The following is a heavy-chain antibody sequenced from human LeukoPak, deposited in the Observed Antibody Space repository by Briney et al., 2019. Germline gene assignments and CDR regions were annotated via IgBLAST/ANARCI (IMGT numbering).Heavy chain of an antibody. D-gene: IGHD6-25*01. J-gene: IGHJ4*02. CDR3: ARSTSIAADFDY. CDR1: GFTVSSNY. CDR2: FYSDALDGIT. V-gene: IGHV3-66*01. Sequence: GGSLRLSCAASGFTVSSNYMSWVRQAPGKGLEWVSNFYSDALDGITNYADSVKGRFTISRDNAKNSLYLQMNSLRAEDTAVYYCARSTSIAADFDYWGQGTLVTVSS.